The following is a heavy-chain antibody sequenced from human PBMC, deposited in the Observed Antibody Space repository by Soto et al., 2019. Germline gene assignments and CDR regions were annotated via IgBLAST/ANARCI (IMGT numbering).Heavy chain of an antibody. CDR2: IKHDGSDQ. CDR1: GFSFSNFW. V-gene: IGHV3-7*01. Sequence: EVQLVESGGGLVQPGGSLRLSCAASGFSFSNFWMTWVRQVPGKGLEWVANIKHDGSDQNYVDSVKGRFTISRDNAKDSVFLQMSSLRAEDTAVYYCARYAGSFTLDYWSQGTLVTVSS. CDR3: ARYAGSFTLDY. J-gene: IGHJ4*02. D-gene: IGHD3-10*01.